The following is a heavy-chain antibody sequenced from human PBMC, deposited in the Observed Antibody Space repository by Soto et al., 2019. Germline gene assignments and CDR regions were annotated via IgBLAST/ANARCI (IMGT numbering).Heavy chain of an antibody. V-gene: IGHV1-2*04. CDR1: GDTFNDYY. CDR3: ARESGGATATLDYYYFYMDG. D-gene: IGHD5-12*01. Sequence: QVQLVQSGAEVKKPGASVTVSCRSSGDTFNDYYIHWVRQAPGQGLEWMGWINPNGGVTKYAQKFQGWVTMTRDTSIRTVDMQLSRLRSDDTAVYYCARESGGATATLDYYYFYMDGWGTGTTVTVSS. J-gene: IGHJ6*03. CDR2: INPNGGVT.